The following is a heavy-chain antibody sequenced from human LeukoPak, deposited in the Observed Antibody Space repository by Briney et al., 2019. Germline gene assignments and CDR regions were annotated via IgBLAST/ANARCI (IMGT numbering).Heavy chain of an antibody. CDR3: ARVGVSYCSSTSCYELNYFDY. J-gene: IGHJ4*02. D-gene: IGHD2-2*01. CDR2: IYNSGST. V-gene: IGHV4-30-4*08. CDR1: GGSISSGGYY. Sequence: SETLSLTCTVSGGSISSGGYYWSWIRQPPGKGLEWIGDIYNSGSTHYNPSLKSRVTISVDTSKNQFSLKLSSVTAADTAVYYCARVGVSYCSSTSCYELNYFDYWGQGTLVTVSS.